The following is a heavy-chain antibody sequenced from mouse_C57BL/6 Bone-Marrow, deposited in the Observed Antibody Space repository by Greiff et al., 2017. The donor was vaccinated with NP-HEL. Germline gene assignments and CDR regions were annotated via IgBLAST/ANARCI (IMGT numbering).Heavy chain of an antibody. V-gene: IGHV3-6*01. CDR2: ISYDGSN. Sequence: EVKVEESGPGLVKPSQSLSLTCSVTGYSITSGYYWNWIRQFPGNKLEWMGYISYDGSNNYNPSLKNRISITRDTSKNQFFLKLNSVTTEDTATYYCARIPLFYSNYPYWYFDVWGTGTTVTVSS. D-gene: IGHD2-5*01. J-gene: IGHJ1*03. CDR3: ARIPLFYSNYPYWYFDV. CDR1: GYSITSGYY.